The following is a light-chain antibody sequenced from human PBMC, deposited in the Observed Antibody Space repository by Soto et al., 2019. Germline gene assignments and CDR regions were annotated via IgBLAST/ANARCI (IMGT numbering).Light chain of an antibody. J-gene: IGKJ3*01. CDR1: QSVSSSY. Sequence: EIVLTQSPGTLSLSPGERATLSCRASQSVSSSYLAWYQQKPGQAPRLLIYGASSRATGIPDRFSGSGSGTDFTLTISRLEPEDLSLYYCQQYGRSHTFGPGTKVDIK. V-gene: IGKV3-20*01. CDR3: QQYGRSHT. CDR2: GAS.